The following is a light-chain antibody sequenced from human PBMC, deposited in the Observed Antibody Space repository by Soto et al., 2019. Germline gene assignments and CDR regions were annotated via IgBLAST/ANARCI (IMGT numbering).Light chain of an antibody. CDR1: SSDVGGYNY. CDR2: DVS. Sequence: QSVLTQPASVSGSPGQSITISCTGTSSDVGGYNYVSWYQQHPGKAPKLMIYDVSNRPSGVSNRFSGSKSGNTASLTISGLQAEDEADYYCSSYTSRSTLENYVFGTGTKVTVL. J-gene: IGLJ1*01. V-gene: IGLV2-14*01. CDR3: SSYTSRSTLENYV.